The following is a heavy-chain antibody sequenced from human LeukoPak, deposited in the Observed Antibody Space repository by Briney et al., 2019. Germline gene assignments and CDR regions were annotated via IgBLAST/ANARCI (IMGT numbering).Heavy chain of an antibody. V-gene: IGHV3-21*01. CDR2: SSSISYI. CDR3: ASYLFGSGWYGFDP. Sequence: SSSISYIYYADSVKGRFTISRDNAKNLLYLPMNSLRAEDTAVYYCASYLFGSGWYGFDPWGQGTLVAVSS. J-gene: IGHJ5*02. D-gene: IGHD6-19*01.